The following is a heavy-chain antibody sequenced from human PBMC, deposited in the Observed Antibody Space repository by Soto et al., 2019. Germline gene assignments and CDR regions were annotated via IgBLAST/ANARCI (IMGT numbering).Heavy chain of an antibody. J-gene: IGHJ5*02. Sequence: PGGSLRLSCAASGFTFSSYGMHWVRQAPGKGLVWVSRINSDGSSTTYADSVKGRFTISRDNAKNTLYLQMNSLRAEDSAVYYCARVAGVNGDYVNWFDPWGQGTLVTVSS. D-gene: IGHD4-17*01. V-gene: IGHV3-74*01. CDR1: GFTFSSYG. CDR2: INSDGSST. CDR3: ARVAGVNGDYVNWFDP.